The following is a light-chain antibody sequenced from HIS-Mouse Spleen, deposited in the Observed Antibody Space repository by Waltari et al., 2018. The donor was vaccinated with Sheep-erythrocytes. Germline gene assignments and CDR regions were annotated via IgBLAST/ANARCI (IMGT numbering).Light chain of an antibody. CDR1: SSDVGGYNY. V-gene: IGLV2-14*03. J-gene: IGLJ3*02. CDR3: CSYAGSSTPWV. CDR2: DVS. Sequence: PGQSITISCTGTSSDVGGYNYVPWYQQHPGKAPKLMIYDVSNRPSGVSNRFSGSKSGNTASLTISGLQAEDEADYYCCSYAGSSTPWVFGGGTKLTVL.